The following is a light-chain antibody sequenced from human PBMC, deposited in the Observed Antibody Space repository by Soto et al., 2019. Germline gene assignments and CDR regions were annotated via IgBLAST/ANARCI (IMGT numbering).Light chain of an antibody. CDR1: QTVGVR. V-gene: IGKV3-20*01. CDR3: QHYGSSPPWT. CDR2: EAS. J-gene: IGKJ1*01. Sequence: ENMLTHSPATLSSSQGERATLSCRASQTVGVRLAWYQHKPGQAPRLIIYEASNRAAGIPDRFSGRGSGTDFTLTISRLEPEDFAVYYCQHYGSSPPWTFGQGTKVDI.